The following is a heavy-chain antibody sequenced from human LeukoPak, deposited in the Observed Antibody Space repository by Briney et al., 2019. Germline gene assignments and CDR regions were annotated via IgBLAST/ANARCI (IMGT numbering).Heavy chain of an antibody. Sequence: PGGSLRLSCAASGFTFSSYGMHRVRQAPGKGLEWVAVISYDGSNKYYADSVKGRFAISRDNSKNTLYLQMNSLRAEDTAVYYCAKPSVLRFLEWLLLDVWGQGTTVTVSS. CDR2: ISYDGSNK. D-gene: IGHD3-3*01. CDR1: GFTFSSYG. CDR3: AKPSVLRFLEWLLLDV. J-gene: IGHJ6*02. V-gene: IGHV3-30*18.